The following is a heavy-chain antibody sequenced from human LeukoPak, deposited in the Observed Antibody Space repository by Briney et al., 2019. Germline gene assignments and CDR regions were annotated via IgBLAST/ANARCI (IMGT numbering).Heavy chain of an antibody. Sequence: SETLSLTCAVSGGSISSYYWSWIRQPPGKGLEWIGYIYYSGSTNYNPSLKSRVTISVDTSKSQYSLKLSSVTAADTAVYYCARAPRRYCISTSCYQWFDPWGQGTLVTVSS. V-gene: IGHV4-59*01. CDR1: GGSISSYY. J-gene: IGHJ5*02. D-gene: IGHD2-2*01. CDR3: ARAPRRYCISTSCYQWFDP. CDR2: IYYSGST.